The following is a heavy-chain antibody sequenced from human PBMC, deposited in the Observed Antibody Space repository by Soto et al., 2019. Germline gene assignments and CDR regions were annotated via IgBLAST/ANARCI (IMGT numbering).Heavy chain of an antibody. V-gene: IGHV6-1*01. CDR1: GDSVSRNSAA. CDR3: ASGYINSSCWYGRNCYYYYGMDV. J-gene: IGHJ6*02. D-gene: IGHD6-19*01. Sequence: SQTLSLTCVISGDSVSRNSAAWNWIRQSPSRGLEWLGRTYYRSKWYNDYAVSVTSRITINPDTSKNQFSLQLNSVTPEDTAVYYCASGYINSSCWYGRNCYYYYGMDVWGQGTTVTVSS. CDR2: TYYRSKWYN.